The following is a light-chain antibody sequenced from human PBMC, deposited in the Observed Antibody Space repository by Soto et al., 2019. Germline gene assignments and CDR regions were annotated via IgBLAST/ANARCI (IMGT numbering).Light chain of an antibody. J-gene: IGKJ5*01. CDR3: QQYGSSPYT. V-gene: IGKV3-20*01. Sequence: ENVFTQSPGTLSLSPGERATLSCRASQSVSSSYLAWYQQKPGQAPRLLIYGASSRATGIPDRFSGSGSGTDFTLTISRLEPEDFAVYYCQQYGSSPYTFGQGTRLEI. CDR1: QSVSSSY. CDR2: GAS.